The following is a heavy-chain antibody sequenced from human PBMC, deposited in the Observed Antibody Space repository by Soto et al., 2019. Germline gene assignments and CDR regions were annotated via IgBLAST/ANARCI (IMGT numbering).Heavy chain of an antibody. V-gene: IGHV1-8*01. CDR2: MNPNSGNT. J-gene: IGHJ6*02. Sequence: ASVKVSCKASGYTFTSYDINWVRQATGQGLEWMGWMNPNSGNTEYAQKFQGRVTMTRNTSTSTAYMELSSLRSEDTAVYYCASVITGTTNYYYYGMDVWGQGTTVTVSS. CDR3: ASVITGTTNYYYYGMDV. D-gene: IGHD1-7*01. CDR1: GYTFTSYD.